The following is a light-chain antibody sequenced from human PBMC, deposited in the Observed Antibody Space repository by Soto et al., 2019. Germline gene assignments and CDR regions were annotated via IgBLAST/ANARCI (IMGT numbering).Light chain of an antibody. J-gene: IGKJ1*01. Sequence: DIRITHSPSTLSASVLYLFTITCLASQSIDRWLAWYQQKPGKAPKLVIYDGSTLESGVPSRFSVSGSGTEFTLTITSLQPDDFATYYCQQYSTYSWTFGQGTKVDIK. CDR3: QQYSTYSWT. CDR2: DGS. V-gene: IGKV1-5*01. CDR1: QSIDRW.